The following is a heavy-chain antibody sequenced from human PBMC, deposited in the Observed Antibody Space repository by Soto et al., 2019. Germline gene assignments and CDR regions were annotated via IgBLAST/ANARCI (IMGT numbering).Heavy chain of an antibody. Sequence: QVQLQESGPGLVKPSQTLSLTCTVSGGSISSGDYYWSWIRQPPGKGLEWIGYIYYSGSTYYNPSLKSRFTISVDTSKNQFPLKLSSVTAADTAVYYCARDLYYYDSSGYYPNWFDPWGQGTLVTVSS. V-gene: IGHV4-30-4*01. D-gene: IGHD3-22*01. CDR3: ARDLYYYDSSGYYPNWFDP. CDR1: GGSISSGDYY. CDR2: IYYSGST. J-gene: IGHJ5*02.